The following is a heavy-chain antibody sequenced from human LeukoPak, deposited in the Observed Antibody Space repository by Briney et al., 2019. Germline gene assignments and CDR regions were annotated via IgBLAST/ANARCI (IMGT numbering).Heavy chain of an antibody. CDR1: GDSISSYY. CDR3: ARKGSSGYLDYFDY. V-gene: IGHV4-59*01. CDR2: IYYSGST. D-gene: IGHD3-22*01. J-gene: IGHJ4*02. Sequence: PSETLSLTCTVSGDSISSYYWSWIRQPPGKGLEWIGYIYYSGSTNYNPSLKSRVTISVDTSKNQFSLRLSSVTAADTAVYYCARKGSSGYLDYFDYWGQGTLVTVSS.